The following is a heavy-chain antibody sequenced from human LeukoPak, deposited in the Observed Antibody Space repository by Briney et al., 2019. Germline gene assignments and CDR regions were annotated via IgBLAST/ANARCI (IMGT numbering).Heavy chain of an antibody. D-gene: IGHD5/OR15-5a*01. V-gene: IGHV1-2*02. J-gene: IGHJ1*01. CDR2: INPKSGGT. CDR1: GYTFTDYY. Sequence: ASVKVSCTASGYTFTDYYIHWVRQAPGQGFEWMGWINPKSGGTNYAQKFQGRVTMTRDTSISTAYMELSRLRSDDTAVYYCARDVYRYFQHWGQGTLVTVSS. CDR3: ARDVYRYFQH.